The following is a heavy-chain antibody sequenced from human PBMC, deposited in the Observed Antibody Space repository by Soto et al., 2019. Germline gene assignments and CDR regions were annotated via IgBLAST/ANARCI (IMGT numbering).Heavy chain of an antibody. J-gene: IGHJ4*02. CDR3: AMTVIAPSPYLDH. CDR2: IYTTGAT. Sequence: QVQLQESGPGLVKPSETLSLTCSVSGDSISRKYWSWLRQPAGGGLEWIGRIYTTGATNYNSSLKCRVSMSVDTSKNLFSLRLTSVTAADTAVYVCAMTVIAPSPYLDHWGQGLLVTVSS. V-gene: IGHV4-4*07. D-gene: IGHD4-17*01. CDR1: GDSISRKY.